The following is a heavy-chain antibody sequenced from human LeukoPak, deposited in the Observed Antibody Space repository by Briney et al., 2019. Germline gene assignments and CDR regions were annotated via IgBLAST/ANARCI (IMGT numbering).Heavy chain of an antibody. J-gene: IGHJ6*04. Sequence: GGSLRLSCVASGFTLSASTMHWVRQAPGKGLEWVAVLSYDGFTKYYADSVKGRFTISRDNAKNSLYLQMNSLRAEDTAVYYCAELGITMIGGVWGKGTTVTISS. D-gene: IGHD3-10*02. V-gene: IGHV3-30*04. CDR3: AELGITMIGGV. CDR2: LSYDGFTK. CDR1: GFTLSAST.